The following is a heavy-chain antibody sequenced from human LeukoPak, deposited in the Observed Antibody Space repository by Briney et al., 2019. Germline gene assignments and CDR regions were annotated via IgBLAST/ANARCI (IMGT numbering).Heavy chain of an antibody. J-gene: IGHJ6*03. CDR2: ISWNSGSI. D-gene: IGHD4-11*01. CDR1: GFTFDDYA. V-gene: IGHV3-9*01. Sequence: GRSLRLSCAASGFTFDDYAMHWVRQAPGKGLEWVSGISWNSGSIGYADSVKGRFTISRDNAKNSLYLQMNSLRAEGTALYYCAKGTTPYYYYMDVWGKGTTVTVSS. CDR3: AKGTTPYYYYMDV.